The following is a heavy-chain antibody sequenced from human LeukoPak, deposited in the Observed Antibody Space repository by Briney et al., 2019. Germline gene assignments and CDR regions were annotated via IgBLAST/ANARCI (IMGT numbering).Heavy chain of an antibody. CDR1: GGSFSADY. Sequence: KPSETLSLTCAVYGGSFSADYWSWIRQPPGKGLEWIGEINHSGSTNYNPSPKSRVTISVDTSKNQFSLKLFSVTAADTAVYYCARGLGIFGVVYFDYWGQGTLVTVSS. CDR2: INHSGST. J-gene: IGHJ4*02. CDR3: ARGLGIFGVVYFDY. D-gene: IGHD3-3*01. V-gene: IGHV4-34*01.